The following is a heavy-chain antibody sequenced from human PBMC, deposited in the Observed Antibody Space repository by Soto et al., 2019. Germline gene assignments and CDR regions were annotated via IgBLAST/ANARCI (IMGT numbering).Heavy chain of an antibody. V-gene: IGHV4-30-2*01. Sequence: ALSLTCAVSGGSISSGGYFWSWIRQPPGKGLEWIGYIYHSGSTNYNPSLKSRVTISVDTSKNQLSLKLSSVTAADTAVYYCARRYGYYSDYGGQETLVTVSS. CDR3: ARRYGYYSDY. CDR2: IYHSGST. CDR1: GGSISSGGYF. J-gene: IGHJ4*02. D-gene: IGHD3-9*01.